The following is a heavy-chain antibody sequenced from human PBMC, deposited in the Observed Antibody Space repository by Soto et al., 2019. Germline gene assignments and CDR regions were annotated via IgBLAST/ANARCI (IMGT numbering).Heavy chain of an antibody. Sequence: QVQLVQSGAEVKKPGASVKVSCKASGYTFTTYALHLVRQAPGQRPEWMGWINPASGHTKYSKKFQGRVTITRDTSASTGYMELSSLRSEDTAVYYCGRSVVGATGEILYNAMDVWGQGTTVTVSS. J-gene: IGHJ6*02. CDR1: GYTFTTYA. D-gene: IGHD1-26*01. CDR3: GRSVVGATGEILYNAMDV. CDR2: INPASGHT. V-gene: IGHV1-3*01.